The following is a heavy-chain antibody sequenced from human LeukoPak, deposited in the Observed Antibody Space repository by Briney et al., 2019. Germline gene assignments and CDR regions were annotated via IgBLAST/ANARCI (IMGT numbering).Heavy chain of an antibody. J-gene: IGHJ4*02. D-gene: IGHD5-24*01. V-gene: IGHV1-3*04. CDR1: GYTFAGYG. CDR2: INTGNGNT. CDR3: AKDHGKCGSFDY. Sequence: GASVKVSCKASGYTFAGYGVHWVRQAPGQGLECMGWINTGNGNTGSSQNFQGRVTLTKDTAASTAYMELSGLTSEDMAVYYCAKDHGKCGSFDYWGQGTLVTV.